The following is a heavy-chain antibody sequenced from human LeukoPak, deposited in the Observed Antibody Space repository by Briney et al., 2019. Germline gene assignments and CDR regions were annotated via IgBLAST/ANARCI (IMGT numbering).Heavy chain of an antibody. CDR1: GSRFTSYL. V-gene: IGHV5-51*01. CDR2: IYPGESDT. J-gene: IGHJ4*02. Sequence: GASLKISFKGSGSRFTSYLIGWVRPRPGKGLEGMGIIYPGESDTRFSPSFQGQVTISADKSISTAYLQWSSLKASDTAMYYCASRYYDSSGYYFTVPYYFDYWGQGTLVTVSP. D-gene: IGHD3-22*01. CDR3: ASRYYDSSGYYFTVPYYFDY.